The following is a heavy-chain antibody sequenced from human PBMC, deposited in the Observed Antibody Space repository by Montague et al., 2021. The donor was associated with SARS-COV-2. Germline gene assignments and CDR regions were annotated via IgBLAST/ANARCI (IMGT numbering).Heavy chain of an antibody. CDR2: IDWDDDK. CDR1: GFSLSTSGMC. J-gene: IGHJ6*02. Sequence: PALVKPTQTLTLTCTFSGFSLSTSGMCVSWIRQPPGKALEWLARIDWDDDKYYSTSLETRLTISKDTSKNQVVLTMTNMDPVDTATYYCARPPRTDYTGYYYYAMDVWGQGTTVTVSS. D-gene: IGHD3-16*01. V-gene: IGHV2-70*11. CDR3: ARPPRTDYTGYYYYAMDV.